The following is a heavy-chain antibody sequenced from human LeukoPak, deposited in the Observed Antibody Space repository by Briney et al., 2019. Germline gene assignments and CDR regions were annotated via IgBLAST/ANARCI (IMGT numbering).Heavy chain of an antibody. CDR2: IYSGGTT. CDR3: ARIRGVES. Sequence: GGSLRLSCAASGFTVSSNYMSWVSRAPGKGLEWVSVIYSGGTTYYADSVKGRFTISRDNSKNTLYLQMSSLRAEDTAVYYCARIRGVESWGQGTLVTVSS. J-gene: IGHJ4*01. D-gene: IGHD2-15*01. CDR1: GFTVSSNY. V-gene: IGHV3-66*01.